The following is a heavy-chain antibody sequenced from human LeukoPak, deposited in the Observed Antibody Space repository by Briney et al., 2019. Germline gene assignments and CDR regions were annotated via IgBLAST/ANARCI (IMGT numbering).Heavy chain of an antibody. D-gene: IGHD3-16*02. CDR2: IYHSGST. CDR1: GGSISSSNW. J-gene: IGHJ4*02. CDR3: AGAGVWGSCRLY. Sequence: SGTLSLTRAVSGGSISSSNWWSWVRPPPGKGLEWIGEIYHSGSTNYKPSLKSRVTISVDKSKNQFSLKLSSVTAADTAVYYCAGAGVWGSCRLYWGQGTLVTVSS. V-gene: IGHV4-4*02.